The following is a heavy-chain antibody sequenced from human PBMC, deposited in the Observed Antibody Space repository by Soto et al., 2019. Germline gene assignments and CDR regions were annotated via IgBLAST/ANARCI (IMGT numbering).Heavy chain of an antibody. D-gene: IGHD3-10*01. CDR3: ARDLLAGDF. CDR2: INPMSGST. Sequence: QVQLVQSGAEVKKPGASVKVSCRASGYTFTNYYIHWVRQAPGQGLEWMAIINPMSGSTNYAQNFQGRVTLTMDTSTTTVYMDLSSVRFEDTAVYFCARDLLAGDFWGQGTLVTVSS. V-gene: IGHV1-46*01. CDR1: GYTFTNYY. J-gene: IGHJ4*02.